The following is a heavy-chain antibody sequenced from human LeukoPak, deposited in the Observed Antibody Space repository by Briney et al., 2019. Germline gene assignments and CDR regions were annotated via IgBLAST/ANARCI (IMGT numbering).Heavy chain of an antibody. CDR1: GYTFTSYD. CDR2: MNPNSGNT. D-gene: IGHD4-17*01. V-gene: IGHV1-8*01. CDR3: ARGLLDYGDYANWYFDL. Sequence: ASVKVSCKASGYTFTSYDINWVRQATGQGLEWMGWMNPNSGNTGYAQKFQGRVTMTRNTSISTAYMELSSLRSEDTAVYYCARGLLDYGDYANWYFDLWGRGTLVTVSS. J-gene: IGHJ2*01.